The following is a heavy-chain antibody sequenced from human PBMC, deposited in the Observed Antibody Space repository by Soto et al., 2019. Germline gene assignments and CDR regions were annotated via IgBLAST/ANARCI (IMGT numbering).Heavy chain of an antibody. D-gene: IGHD3-3*01. CDR1: GYTFTGYY. CDR2: INPNSGGT. Sequence: ASVKVSCKASGYTFTGYYMHWVRQAPGQGLEWMGWINPNSGGTNYAQKFQGRVTMTRDTSISTAYMELSRLRSDDTAVYYCARESITIFGVVINYYYGMDVWGQRTTVTVSS. CDR3: ARESITIFGVVINYYYGMDV. V-gene: IGHV1-2*02. J-gene: IGHJ6*02.